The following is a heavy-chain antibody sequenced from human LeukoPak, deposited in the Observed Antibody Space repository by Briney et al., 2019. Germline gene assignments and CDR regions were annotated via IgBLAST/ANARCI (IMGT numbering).Heavy chain of an antibody. CDR2: ISSSSSYI. CDR3: ARGYPSDTAMVVRRHFDY. D-gene: IGHD5-18*01. J-gene: IGHJ4*02. V-gene: IGHV3-21*01. CDR1: GFTFSTYS. Sequence: PGGSLRLSCAASGFTFSTYSMNWVRQAPGKGLEWVSSISSSSSYIYYADSVKGRFTNSRDNAKNSLYLQMNSLRAEDTAVYYCARGYPSDTAMVVRRHFDYWGQGTLVTVSS.